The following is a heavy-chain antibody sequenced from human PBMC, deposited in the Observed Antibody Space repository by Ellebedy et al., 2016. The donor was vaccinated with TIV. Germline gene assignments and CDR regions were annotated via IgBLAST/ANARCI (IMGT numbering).Heavy chain of an antibody. V-gene: IGHV4-34*01. J-gene: IGHJ4*02. Sequence: SETLSLTXAVYGGSFSGYYWSWIRQPPGKGLEWIGEINHSGSTNYNPSLKSRVTISVDTSKNQFSLKLSSVTAADTAVYYCARFYYGSGSYYNVDYWGQGTLVTVSS. CDR2: INHSGST. CDR1: GGSFSGYY. CDR3: ARFYYGSGSYYNVDY. D-gene: IGHD3-10*01.